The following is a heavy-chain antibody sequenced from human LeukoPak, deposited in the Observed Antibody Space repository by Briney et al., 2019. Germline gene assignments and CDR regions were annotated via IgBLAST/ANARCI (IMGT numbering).Heavy chain of an antibody. J-gene: IGHJ4*02. CDR2: ISYHGSNK. CDR1: GFTFSSYA. D-gene: IGHD4-11*01. V-gene: IGHV3-30-3*01. CDR3: ARDSLGVIPMTTVNVRY. Sequence: GGSLRLSCAASGFTFSSYAMHWVRQAPGKGLEWVAVISYHGSNKYYADSVKGRFTISRDNSKNTLYLQINILRAEDTAVYYCARDSLGVIPMTTVNVRYWGQGTLVTVSS.